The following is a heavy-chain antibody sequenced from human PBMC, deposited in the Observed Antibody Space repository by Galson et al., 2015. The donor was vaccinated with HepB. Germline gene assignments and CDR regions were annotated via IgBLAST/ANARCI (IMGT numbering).Heavy chain of an antibody. CDR3: ARGTREWELLPCY. D-gene: IGHD1-26*01. J-gene: IGHJ4*02. CDR1: GFTFSSYW. V-gene: IGHV3-7*01. Sequence: SLRLSCAASGFTFSSYWMNWVRQAPGKGLEWVANIKQDGSERYYVDSVKGRFTISRDNAKNSLYLQMNSLRAEDTAVYYCARGTREWELLPCYWGQGTLVTVSS. CDR2: IKQDGSER.